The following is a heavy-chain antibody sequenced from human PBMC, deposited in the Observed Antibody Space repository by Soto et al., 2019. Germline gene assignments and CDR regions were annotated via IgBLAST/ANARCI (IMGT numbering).Heavy chain of an antibody. D-gene: IGHD6-13*01. CDR2: ISGSGGST. J-gene: IGHJ4*02. CDR3: AKGRGGYSSSWTFDY. Sequence: PGGSLRLSCAASGFTFSSYAMSWVRQAPGKGLEWVSAISGSGGSTYYADSVKGRFTISRDNSKNTLYLQMNSLRAEDTAVYYCAKGRGGYSSSWTFDYWGQGTLVTVSS. V-gene: IGHV3-23*01. CDR1: GFTFSSYA.